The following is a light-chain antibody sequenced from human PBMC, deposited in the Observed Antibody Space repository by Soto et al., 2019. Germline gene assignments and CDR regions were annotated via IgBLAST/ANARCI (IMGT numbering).Light chain of an antibody. J-gene: IGLJ1*01. Sequence: QSALTQPASVSGSPGQSITISCTGTSSDIGGYNYVSWYQQLPGKVPKLIIYDVSNRPSGVSDRFSGSKSGNAASLTISGLQPEDEADYYCSSYTSTSTLYAFGTGTKLTVL. CDR2: DVS. CDR3: SSYTSTSTLYA. V-gene: IGLV2-14*03. CDR1: SSDIGGYNY.